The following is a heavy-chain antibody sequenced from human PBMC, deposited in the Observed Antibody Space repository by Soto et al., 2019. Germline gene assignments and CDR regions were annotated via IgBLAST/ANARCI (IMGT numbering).Heavy chain of an antibody. CDR2: IYYSGST. Sequence: SETLSLTCTVSGGSISSRSYYWGWIRQPPGKGLEWIGSIYYSGSTNYNPSLRSRVTISVDTSKNQFSLKLSSVTAADTAVYYCARHSVSLSIDYHYDSSGYNWFDPWGQGTLVTVSS. D-gene: IGHD3-22*01. CDR1: GGSISSRSYY. CDR3: ARHSVSLSIDYHYDSSGYNWFDP. V-gene: IGHV4-39*01. J-gene: IGHJ5*02.